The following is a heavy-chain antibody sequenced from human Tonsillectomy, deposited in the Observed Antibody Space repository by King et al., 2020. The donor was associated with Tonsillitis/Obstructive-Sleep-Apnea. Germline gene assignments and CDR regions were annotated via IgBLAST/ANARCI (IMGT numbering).Heavy chain of an antibody. D-gene: IGHD4-23*01. CDR2: IGSSSSYI. CDR1: AFTFSTYI. Sequence: VQLVQSGGGLVKPGGSLRLSCAASAFTFSTYIMNWVRQAPGKGLEWVSSIGSSSSYIYYADSVKGRFTIFIDNAKNSLYLQMNSLRAEDTAVYYCARVSLDYGGKSAFDYWGQGTLVTVSS. J-gene: IGHJ4*02. CDR3: ARVSLDYGGKSAFDY. V-gene: IGHV3-21*01.